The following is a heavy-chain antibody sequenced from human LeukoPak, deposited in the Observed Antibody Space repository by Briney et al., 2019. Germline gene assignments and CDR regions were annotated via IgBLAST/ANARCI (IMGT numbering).Heavy chain of an antibody. CDR1: GFTFTDYY. J-gene: IGHJ5*02. CDR2: ISRSGITI. V-gene: IGHV3-11*01. CDR3: AKDYRAHPLRPNWLDP. Sequence: PGGSLRLSCAASGFTFTDYYMTWIRQAPGMGLEWISYISRSGITIKYADSVKGRFTISRDNSKNLLYLQMNSLRAEDTGMYYCAKDYRAHPLRPNWLDPWGQGTPVTVSS. D-gene: IGHD1-26*01.